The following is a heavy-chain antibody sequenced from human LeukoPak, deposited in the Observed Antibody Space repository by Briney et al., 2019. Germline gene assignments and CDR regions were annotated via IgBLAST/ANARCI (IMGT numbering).Heavy chain of an antibody. CDR3: ARQVVPPAMWPGGWYFDL. V-gene: IGHV4-38-2*02. CDR2: IYHSGST. CDR1: GYSISSGYY. J-gene: IGHJ2*01. D-gene: IGHD2-2*01. Sequence: PSETLSLTCTVSGYSISSGYYWGWIRQPPGKGLEWIGSIYHSGSTYYNPSLKSRVTISVDRSKNQFSLKLSSVTAADTAVYYCARQVVPPAMWPGGWYFDLWGRGTLVTVSS.